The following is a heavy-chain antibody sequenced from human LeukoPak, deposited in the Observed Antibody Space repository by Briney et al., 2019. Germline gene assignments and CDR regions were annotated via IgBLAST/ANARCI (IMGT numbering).Heavy chain of an antibody. CDR1: GGSISSSNW. Sequence: PSETLSLTCAVSGGSISSSNWWSWVRQPPGKGLEWIGEIYHSGSTNYNPSLKSRVTISVDTSKNQFSLKLSSVTAADTAVYYCARGWVTMVRGVIGWFDPWGQGTLVTVSS. V-gene: IGHV4-4*02. CDR3: ARGWVTMVRGVIGWFDP. J-gene: IGHJ5*02. CDR2: IYHSGST. D-gene: IGHD3-10*01.